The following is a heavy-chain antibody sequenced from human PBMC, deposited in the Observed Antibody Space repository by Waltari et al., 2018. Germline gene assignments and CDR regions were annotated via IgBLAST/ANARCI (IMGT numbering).Heavy chain of an antibody. Sequence: EVQLVESGGDLVQPGGSLRLSCVASGFTFSNYWMGWVRQAPGKGLQWVADIKGDGSKKYYVDSVKGRFTISRDNAEKSVYLQMSSLRAEDTAIYYCARDNSITGTTWGFDLWGQGTLVTISS. J-gene: IGHJ5*02. D-gene: IGHD1-20*01. CDR3: ARDNSITGTTWGFDL. CDR2: IKGDGSKK. CDR1: GFTFSNYW. V-gene: IGHV3-7*03.